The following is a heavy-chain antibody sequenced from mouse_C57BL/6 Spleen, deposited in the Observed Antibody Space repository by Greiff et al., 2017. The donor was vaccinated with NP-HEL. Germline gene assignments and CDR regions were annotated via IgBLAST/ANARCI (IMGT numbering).Heavy chain of an antibody. CDR2: IYPGGGYT. D-gene: IGHD1-1*01. CDR1: GYTFTNYW. J-gene: IGHJ1*03. CDR3: ARGGLYYGSSNWYFDV. Sequence: VQLQQSGAELVRPGTSVKMSCKASGYTFTNYWIGWAKQRPGHGLEWIGDIYPGGGYTNYNEKFKGKATLTADKSSSTAYMQFSSLTSEDSAIYYCARGGLYYGSSNWYFDVWGTGTTVTVAS. V-gene: IGHV1-63*01.